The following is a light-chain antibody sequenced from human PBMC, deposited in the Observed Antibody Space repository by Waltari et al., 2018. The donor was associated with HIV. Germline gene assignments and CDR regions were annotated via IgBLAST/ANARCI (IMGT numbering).Light chain of an antibody. V-gene: IGKV4-1*01. CDR3: QQYYSLPPT. CDR1: RTILYNSDHKNY. Sequence: DIIMTQSPDSLAVSLGERVTINCKSSRTILYNSDHKNYLAWYQQKAGQAPRVLISWASTRPVGVPSSIRTFGVPERFSGSGSGTNFSLTISSLQEDDVAVYYCQQYYSLPPTFGGGTRVERK. CDR2: WAS. J-gene: IGKJ4*01.